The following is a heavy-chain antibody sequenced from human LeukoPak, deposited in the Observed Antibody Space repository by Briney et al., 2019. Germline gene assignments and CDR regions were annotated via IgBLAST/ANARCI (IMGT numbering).Heavy chain of an antibody. D-gene: IGHD5-24*01. Sequence: SETLSLTCTVSGASISSYYWSWIRQPPGKGLEWIGYISYSGSTNYNPSLKSRVTMSVDMSNNQLSLKLTSVTATDTAVYYCARAGDGNNKLDYFDYWGQGTLVTVSS. V-gene: IGHV4-59*01. J-gene: IGHJ4*02. CDR1: GASISSYY. CDR2: ISYSGST. CDR3: ARAGDGNNKLDYFDY.